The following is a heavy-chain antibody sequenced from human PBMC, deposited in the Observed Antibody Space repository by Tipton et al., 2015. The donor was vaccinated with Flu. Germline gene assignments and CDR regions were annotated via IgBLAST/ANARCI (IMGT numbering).Heavy chain of an antibody. CDR3: ARGSGSGTYVIFDY. CDR2: VYSSGST. J-gene: IGHJ4*02. V-gene: IGHV4-4*07. Sequence: TLSLTCTVFGGSISSYYWSWIRQPAGKGLEWIGRVYSSGSTNYSPSFKSRVTMSIDTSKNQFSLKLNSVTAADTAVYYCARGSGSGTYVIFDYWGQGTQVTVSS. D-gene: IGHD3-10*01. CDR1: GGSISSYY.